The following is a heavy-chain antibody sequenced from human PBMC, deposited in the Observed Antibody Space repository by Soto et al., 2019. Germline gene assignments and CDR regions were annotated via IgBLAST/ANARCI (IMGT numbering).Heavy chain of an antibody. CDR2: IWYDGSNE. Sequence: AGGSLRLSCAASGFIFSDWVRQAPGKGLEWVAEIWYDGSNEYYGDSVKGRFTISRDNSKNTLYLQLNSLRAEDTAVYYCARVPEAGRPLFDYWGQGALVTVSS. CDR1: GFIFS. CDR3: ARVPEAGRPLFDY. J-gene: IGHJ4*02. V-gene: IGHV3-33*01. D-gene: IGHD6-6*01.